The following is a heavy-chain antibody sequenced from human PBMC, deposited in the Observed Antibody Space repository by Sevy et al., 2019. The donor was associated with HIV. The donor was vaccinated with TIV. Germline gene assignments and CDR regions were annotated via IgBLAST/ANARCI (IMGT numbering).Heavy chain of an antibody. CDR3: ARDHVKDGDLGDYYYFAMDV. V-gene: IGHV3-53*01. CDR1: GFDVSNNY. J-gene: IGHJ6*02. CDR2: IYSSGTT. Sequence: GRSLRLSCAGSGFDVSNNYMSWVRQAPGKGLEWVSIIYSSGTTYYADSVKGRFTVSRDNSKNSLYVQMSSLRAEDTAVYYCARDHVKDGDLGDYYYFAMDVWGQGTTVTVSS. D-gene: IGHD4-17*01.